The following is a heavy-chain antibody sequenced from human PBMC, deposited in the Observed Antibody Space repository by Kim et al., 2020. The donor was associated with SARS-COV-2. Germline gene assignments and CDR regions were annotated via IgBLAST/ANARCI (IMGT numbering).Heavy chain of an antibody. V-gene: IGHV4-39*07. J-gene: IGHJ4*02. CDR3: AREGRFVVVTAFDY. Sequence: KPSRKSRVTISVDTSKNQFSLKLSSVTAADTAVYYWAREGRFVVVTAFDYWGQGTLVTVSS. D-gene: IGHD2-21*02.